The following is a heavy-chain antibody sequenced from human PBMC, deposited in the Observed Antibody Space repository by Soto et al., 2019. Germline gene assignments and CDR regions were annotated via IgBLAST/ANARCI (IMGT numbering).Heavy chain of an antibody. J-gene: IGHJ3*02. CDR3: AREGGSYGGMGDAFDI. D-gene: IGHD1-26*01. Sequence: ASVKVSCKASGYTFTGYYIHWVRQAPGQGLEWMGWINPNSGGTNYAQKFQGWVTMTRDTSISTAYMELSRLRSDDTAVYYCAREGGSYGGMGDAFDIWGQGTMVTVSS. CDR2: INPNSGGT. V-gene: IGHV1-2*04. CDR1: GYTFTGYY.